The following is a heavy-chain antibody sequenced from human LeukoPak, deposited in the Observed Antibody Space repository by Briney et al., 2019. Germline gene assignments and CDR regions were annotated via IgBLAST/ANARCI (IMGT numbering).Heavy chain of an antibody. CDR2: IYWGDDE. Sequence: SGPTLVKPTQTLTLTCTFSGFSLNTRGVGVGWIRQPPGKALEWLALIYWGDDERYSPSVKSRLTITKDTSKNQVVLTMTNMDPVDTATYYCAHRSNDFWSGYFDYWGQGTLVTVSS. V-gene: IGHV2-5*02. J-gene: IGHJ4*02. CDR1: GFSLNTRGVG. D-gene: IGHD3-3*01. CDR3: AHRSNDFWSGYFDY.